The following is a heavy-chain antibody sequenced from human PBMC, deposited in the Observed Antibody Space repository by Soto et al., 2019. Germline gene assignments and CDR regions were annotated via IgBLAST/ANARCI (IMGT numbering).Heavy chain of an antibody. Sequence: EASVKVSCKASGYTFTGYYMHWVRQAPGQGLEWMGWINPNSGGTNYAQKFQGWVTMTRDTSISTAYMELSRLRSDDTAVYYCARATSIAAAGIWFDPWGQGTLVT. D-gene: IGHD6-13*01. CDR2: INPNSGGT. J-gene: IGHJ5*01. CDR3: ARATSIAAAGIWFDP. V-gene: IGHV1-2*04. CDR1: GYTFTGYY.